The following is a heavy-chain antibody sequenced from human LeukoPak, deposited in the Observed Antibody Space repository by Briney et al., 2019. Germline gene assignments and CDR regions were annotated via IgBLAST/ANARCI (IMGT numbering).Heavy chain of an antibody. V-gene: IGHV3-23*01. J-gene: IGHJ6*02. Sequence: GGSLRLSCAASGFTFSSYAMSWVRQAPGKGLEWVSAISGSGGSTYYADSVKGRFTISRDNSKNTLYLQMNSLRAEDTAVYYCAKPPEDYYYYGMDVWGQGTTVTVSS. CDR2: ISGSGGST. CDR1: GFTFSSYA. CDR3: AKPPEDYYYYGMDV.